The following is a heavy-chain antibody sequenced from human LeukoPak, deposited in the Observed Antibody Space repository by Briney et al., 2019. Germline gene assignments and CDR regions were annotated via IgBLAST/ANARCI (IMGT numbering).Heavy chain of an antibody. Sequence: PSETLSLTCAVYGGSFSGYYWSWIRQPPGKGLEWIGEINHSGSTNYNPSLKSRVTISVDTSKNRFSLKLSSVTAADTAVYYCARGVVVISENWFDPWGQGTLVTVSS. CDR2: INHSGST. CDR1: GGSFSGYY. D-gene: IGHD3-22*01. CDR3: ARGVVVISENWFDP. V-gene: IGHV4-34*01. J-gene: IGHJ5*02.